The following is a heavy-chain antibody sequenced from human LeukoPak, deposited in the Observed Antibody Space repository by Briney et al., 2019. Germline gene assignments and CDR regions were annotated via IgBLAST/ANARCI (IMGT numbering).Heavy chain of an antibody. CDR2: IYSGGST. CDR1: GFTVSSNY. J-gene: IGHJ4*02. D-gene: IGHD3-10*01. Sequence: GGSLRLSCAASGFTVSSNYMSWVRQAPGKGLEWVSVIYSGGSTYYADSVKGRFTISRDNSKNTLYLQMNSLRAEDTAVYYCARDRIGGHYFDYWVQGTLVTVSS. CDR3: ARDRIGGHYFDY. V-gene: IGHV3-66*02.